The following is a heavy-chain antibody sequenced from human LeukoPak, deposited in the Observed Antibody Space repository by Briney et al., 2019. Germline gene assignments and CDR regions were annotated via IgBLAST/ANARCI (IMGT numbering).Heavy chain of an antibody. Sequence: ASVKVSCKVSGYTLTELSMHWVRQAPGKGLEWMGGFDPEDGETIYAQKFQGRVTMTEDTSTDTAYMELSSLRSEDTAVYYCATDASMVRGVTFDYWGQGTLVTVSS. D-gene: IGHD3-10*01. J-gene: IGHJ4*02. V-gene: IGHV1-24*01. CDR3: ATDASMVRGVTFDY. CDR2: FDPEDGET. CDR1: GYTLTELS.